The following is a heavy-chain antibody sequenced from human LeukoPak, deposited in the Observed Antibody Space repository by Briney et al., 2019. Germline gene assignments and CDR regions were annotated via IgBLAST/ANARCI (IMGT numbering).Heavy chain of an antibody. Sequence: PGGSLRLSCAASGFTVSNNYMSWVRQAPGKGLEWVSVIYSGDNTYYAESVKGRFTISRDNSKNTLFLLMNRLRAEDTAVYYCAGRRVLDASFDYWGQGTLVTVSS. CDR2: IYSGDNT. V-gene: IGHV3-66*02. CDR1: GFTVSNNY. CDR3: AGRRVLDASFDY. J-gene: IGHJ4*02. D-gene: IGHD3-16*01.